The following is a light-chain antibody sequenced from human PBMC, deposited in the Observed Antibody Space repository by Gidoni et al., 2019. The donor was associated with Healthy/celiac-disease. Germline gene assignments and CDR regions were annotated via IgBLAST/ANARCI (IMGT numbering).Light chain of an antibody. Sequence: EIVLTQSPGTLSLSPGERATLSCRANQSVSSSYLAWYQQKPGQAPRLLIYGASSRATGIPDRFSGSGSGTDFTLTISRLEPEDFAVYYCQQYGSSPGFTFGPXTKVDIK. CDR3: QQYGSSPGFT. CDR1: QSVSSSY. V-gene: IGKV3-20*01. CDR2: GAS. J-gene: IGKJ3*01.